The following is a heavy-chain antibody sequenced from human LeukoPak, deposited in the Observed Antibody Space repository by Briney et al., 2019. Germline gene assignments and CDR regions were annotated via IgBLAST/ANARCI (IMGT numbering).Heavy chain of an antibody. CDR3: ASVVVPAGYYYMDV. J-gene: IGHJ6*03. Sequence: PGGSLRLSCAASGFTFSSYWMHWVRQAPGKGLVWVSRINSDGSSTSYADSVKGRFTISRDNAKNTLYLQMNSLRAEDTAVYYCASVVVPAGYYYMDVWGKGTTVTVSS. CDR2: INSDGSST. D-gene: IGHD2-2*01. CDR1: GFTFSSYW. V-gene: IGHV3-74*01.